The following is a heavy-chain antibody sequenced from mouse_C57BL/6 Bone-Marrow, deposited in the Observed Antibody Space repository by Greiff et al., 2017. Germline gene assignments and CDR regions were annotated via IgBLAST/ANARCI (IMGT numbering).Heavy chain of an antibody. CDR1: GFNIKDYY. CDR2: IDPEDGET. J-gene: IGHJ3*01. D-gene: IGHD2-4*01. V-gene: IGHV14-2*01. Sequence: VQLQQSGAELVKPGASVKLSCTASGFNIKDYYMHWVKQRTEQGLEWIGRIDPEDGETKYAPKFQGQATITADTSYNTAYLPLSSLTSEDTAVYYCARVYYDSWVAYWGQGTLVTVSA. CDR3: ARVYYDSWVAY.